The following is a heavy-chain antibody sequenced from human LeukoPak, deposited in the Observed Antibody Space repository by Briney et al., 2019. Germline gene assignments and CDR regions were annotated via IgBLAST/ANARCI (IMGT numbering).Heavy chain of an antibody. J-gene: IGHJ4*02. CDR1: GYTFTSYY. Sequence: GASVKVSCKASGYTFTSYYMHWVRQAPGQGLEWMGIINPSGGSTSYAQKFQGRVTMTRDMSTSTVYMELSSLRSEDTAVYYCARDYDSSGYLVSGDYWGQGPWSPSPQ. CDR3: ARDYDSSGYLVSGDY. D-gene: IGHD3-22*01. CDR2: INPSGGST. V-gene: IGHV1-46*01.